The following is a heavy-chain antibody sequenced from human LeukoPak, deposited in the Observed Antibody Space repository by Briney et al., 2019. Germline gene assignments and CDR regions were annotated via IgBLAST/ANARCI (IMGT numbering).Heavy chain of an antibody. V-gene: IGHV3-53*01. J-gene: IGHJ6*03. CDR3: ARVSPNYSGSYHDYNYYMDV. D-gene: IGHD1-26*01. CDR2: IYSGGNP. CDR1: GFTFSSYG. Sequence: GGSLRLSCAASGFTFSSYGMSWVRQAPGQGLGWVSLIYSGGNPYYADSVKGRFTISRDNSRNTLYLEMNSLRAEDTAVSYCARVSPNYSGSYHDYNYYMDVWGKGTTVTISS.